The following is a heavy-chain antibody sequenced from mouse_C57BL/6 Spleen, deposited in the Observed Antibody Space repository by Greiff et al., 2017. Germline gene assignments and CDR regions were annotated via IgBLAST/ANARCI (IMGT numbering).Heavy chain of an antibody. J-gene: IGHJ1*03. V-gene: IGHV1-26*01. Sequence: EVQLKQSGPELVKPGASVKISCKASGYTFTDYYMNWVKQSHGKSLEWIGDINPNNGGTSYNQKFKGKATLTVDKSSSTAYMELRSLTSEDSAVYYCARSGGNYWYFDVWGTGTTVTVSS. CDR3: ARSGGNYWYFDV. CDR1: GYTFTDYY. D-gene: IGHD2-1*01. CDR2: INPNNGGT.